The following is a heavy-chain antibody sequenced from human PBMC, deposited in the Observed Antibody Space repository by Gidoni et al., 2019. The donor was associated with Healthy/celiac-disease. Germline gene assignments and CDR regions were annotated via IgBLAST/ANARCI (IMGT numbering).Heavy chain of an antibody. CDR1: GGSISSSSYY. CDR2: IYYSGST. V-gene: IGHV4-39*01. Sequence: QLQLQESGPGLVKRSVPLSLTCTVSGGSISSSSYYWGRIRQPPGKGLEWIGSIYYSGSTYYNPSLKSRVTISVDTSKNQFSLKLSSVTAADTAVYYCARQGEYYDSSGYSAAHWYFDLWGRGTLVTVSS. CDR3: ARQGEYYDSSGYSAAHWYFDL. D-gene: IGHD3-22*01. J-gene: IGHJ2*01.